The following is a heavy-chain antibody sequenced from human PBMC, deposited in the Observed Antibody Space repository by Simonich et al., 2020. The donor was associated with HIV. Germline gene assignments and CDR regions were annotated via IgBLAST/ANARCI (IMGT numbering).Heavy chain of an antibody. J-gene: IGHJ1*01. V-gene: IGHV4-34*01. CDR2: INHSGST. Sequence: QVQLQQWGAGLLKPSETLSLTCAVYGGSFSGYYWSWIRQPPGKGPEWTGEINHSGSTNYNPSLKSRVTISVDTSKNQFSLKLSSVTAADTAVYYCARLTAGGLGEYFQHWGQGTLVTVSS. CDR3: ARLTAGGLGEYFQH. D-gene: IGHD6-13*01. CDR1: GGSFSGYY.